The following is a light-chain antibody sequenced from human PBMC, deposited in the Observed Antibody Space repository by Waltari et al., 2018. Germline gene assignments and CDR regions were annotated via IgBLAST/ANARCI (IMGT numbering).Light chain of an antibody. J-gene: IGKJ1*01. CDR1: QSVRGNY. Sequence: EIVLTQSPGTLSLSPGERATVSCRASQSVRGNYLAWYQQKPGQAPRILIYGASNRAAGIPDRFSGSGSGTDFTLTISRLEPEDLAVYHCQQYVSSRTFGQGTKVEIK. CDR2: GAS. CDR3: QQYVSSRT. V-gene: IGKV3-20*01.